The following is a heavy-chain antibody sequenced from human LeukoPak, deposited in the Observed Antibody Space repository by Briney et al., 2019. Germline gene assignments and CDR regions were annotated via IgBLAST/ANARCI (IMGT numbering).Heavy chain of an antibody. Sequence: GGSLRLSCAASGFTFSSYAMSWVRQAPGKGLEWVSAISGSGGSTYYADSVKGRFTISRDNSKNTLYLQMNSLRAEDTAVYYCAKSRVGQQLHTDAFVIWGQGTMVTVSS. J-gene: IGHJ3*02. CDR2: ISGSGGST. CDR3: AKSRVGQQLHTDAFVI. CDR1: GFTFSSYA. D-gene: IGHD6-13*01. V-gene: IGHV3-23*01.